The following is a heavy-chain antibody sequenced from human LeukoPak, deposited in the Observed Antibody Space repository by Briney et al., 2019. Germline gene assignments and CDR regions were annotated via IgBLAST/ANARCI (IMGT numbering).Heavy chain of an antibody. D-gene: IGHD3-3*01. J-gene: IGHJ5*02. CDR3: ARGILRFLEWSAGWFDP. CDR2: INHSGST. V-gene: IGHV4-34*01. CDR1: GGSFSGYY. Sequence: PSETPSLTCPVYGGSFSGYYWSWIRQPPGKGLEWIGEINHSGSTNYNPSLKSRVTISVDTSKNQFSLKLSSVTAADTAVYYCARGILRFLEWSAGWFDPWGQGTLVTVSS.